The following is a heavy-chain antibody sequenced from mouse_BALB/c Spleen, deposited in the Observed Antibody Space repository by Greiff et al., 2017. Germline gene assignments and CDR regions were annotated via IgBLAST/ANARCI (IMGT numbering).Heavy chain of an antibody. CDR1: GFNIKDPY. V-gene: IGHV14-3*02. Sequence: VQLQQSGAELVKPGASVKLSCTASGFNIKDPYMHWVKQRPEQGLEWIGRIDPANGNTKYDPKFQGKATITADTSSNTAYLQLSSLTSEDTAVYYCARTWAYWGQGTLVTVSA. J-gene: IGHJ3*01. CDR3: ARTWAY. CDR2: IDPANGNT.